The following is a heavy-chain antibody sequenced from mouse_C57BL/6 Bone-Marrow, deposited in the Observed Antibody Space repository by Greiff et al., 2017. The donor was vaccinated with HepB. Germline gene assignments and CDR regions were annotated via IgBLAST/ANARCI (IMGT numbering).Heavy chain of an antibody. CDR2: INPNNGGT. V-gene: IGHV1-18*01. CDR1: GYTFTDYN. D-gene: IGHD1-1*01. J-gene: IGHJ3*01. CDR3: ARSLYYYGSSYVFAY. Sequence: EVQRVESGPELVKPGASVKIPCKASGYTFTDYNMDWVKQSHGKSLEWIGDINPNNGGTIYNQKFKGKATLTVDKSSSTAYMELRSLTSEDTAVYYCARSLYYYGSSYVFAYWGQGTLVTVSA.